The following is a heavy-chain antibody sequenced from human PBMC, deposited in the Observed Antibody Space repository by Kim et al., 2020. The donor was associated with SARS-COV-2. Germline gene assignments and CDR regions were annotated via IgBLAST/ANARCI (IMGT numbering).Heavy chain of an antibody. D-gene: IGHD2-21*02. V-gene: IGHV3-21*01. J-gene: IGHJ4*02. Sequence: GGSLRLSCAASGFTFSAYTLNWVRQAPGKGLEWVASISTSSNYLYYADSVKGRFTISRDNAKNSLFLQMNGLRAEDTAVYYCTTPLNEYGGNFANWGQGTLVTVSS. CDR3: TTPLNEYGGNFAN. CDR2: ISTSSNYL. CDR1: GFTFSAYT.